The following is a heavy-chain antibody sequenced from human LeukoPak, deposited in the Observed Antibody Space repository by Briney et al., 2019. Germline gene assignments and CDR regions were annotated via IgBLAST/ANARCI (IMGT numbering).Heavy chain of an antibody. CDR3: AKDLRGMKPFDY. D-gene: IGHD3-10*01. CDR1: GFTFISNV. J-gene: IGHJ4*02. CDR2: ISGNDHT. V-gene: IGHV3-23*01. Sequence: PGGSLRLSCAASGFTFISNVMSWVRQAPGKGLEWVSTISGNDHTYYADSVKGRFTISRDNSKNTLYLQMTRLRAEDTAVYYCAKDLRGMKPFDYWGQGILVTVSS.